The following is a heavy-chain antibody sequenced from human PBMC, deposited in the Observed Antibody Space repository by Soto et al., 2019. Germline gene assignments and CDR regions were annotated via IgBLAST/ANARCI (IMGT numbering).Heavy chain of an antibody. D-gene: IGHD3-10*01. CDR2: IIPIFGTA. J-gene: IGHJ5*02. V-gene: IGHV1-69*13. Sequence: SVKVSCKASGVTFSSDAISWVRQAPGQGLEWMGGIIPIFGTANYAQKFQGRVTITADESTSTAYMELSSLRSEDTAVYYCARQITMAKNWFDPWGQGTLVTVSS. CDR1: GVTFSSDA. CDR3: ARQITMAKNWFDP.